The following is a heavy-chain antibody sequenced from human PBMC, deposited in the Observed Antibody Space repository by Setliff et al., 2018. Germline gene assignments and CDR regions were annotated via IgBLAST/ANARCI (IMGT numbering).Heavy chain of an antibody. Sequence: GGSLRLSCAASGFTFSNYEMNWVRQAPGKGLEWVSYISYSGSTMYYADSVKGRFTISRDNDKNSMNLQMNSLGAEDTAVYYCARDNGRLPTEKSPYYYYHMDVWGKGTTVTVSS. CDR3: ARDNGRLPTEKSPYYYYHMDV. V-gene: IGHV3-48*03. CDR2: ISYSGSTM. D-gene: IGHD4-4*01. J-gene: IGHJ6*03. CDR1: GFTFSNYE.